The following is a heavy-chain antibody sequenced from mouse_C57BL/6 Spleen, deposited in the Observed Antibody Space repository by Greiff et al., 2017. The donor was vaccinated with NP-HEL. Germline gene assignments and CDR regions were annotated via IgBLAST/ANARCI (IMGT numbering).Heavy chain of an antibody. Sequence: EVQLQQSGAELVRPGASVKLSCTASGFNIKDDYMHWVKQRPEQGLEWIGWIDPENGDTEYASKFQGKATITADTSSNTAYLQLSSLTSEDTAVYYCTTGSKIWFAYWGQGTLVTVSA. V-gene: IGHV14-4*01. CDR2: IDPENGDT. CDR3: TTGSKIWFAY. CDR1: GFNIKDDY. J-gene: IGHJ3*01.